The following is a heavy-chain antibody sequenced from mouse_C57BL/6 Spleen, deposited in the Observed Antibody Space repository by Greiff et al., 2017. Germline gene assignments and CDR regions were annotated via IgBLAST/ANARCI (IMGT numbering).Heavy chain of an antibody. CDR3: ARSAYDGYSYCFDY. J-gene: IGHJ2*01. CDR1: GYSFTGYF. V-gene: IGHV1-42*01. Sequence: EVQLQQSGPELVKPGASVKISCKASGYSFTGYFMNWVKQSPEKSLEWIGEINPSTGGTTYNQKFKAKATLTVDKSSSTAYMQLKSLTSADSAVYYCARSAYDGYSYCFDYWGQGTTLTVSS. D-gene: IGHD2-3*01. CDR2: INPSTGGT.